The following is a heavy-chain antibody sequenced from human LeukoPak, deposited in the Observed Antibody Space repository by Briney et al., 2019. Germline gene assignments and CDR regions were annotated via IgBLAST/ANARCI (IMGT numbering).Heavy chain of an antibody. Sequence: GGPLRLSCAASGFTFSSYSMNWVRQAPGKGLEWVSSISSSSSYIYYADSVKGRFTISRDNAKNSLYLQMNSLRAEDTAVYYCARGAHDFWSGYSKGYFDYWGQGTLVTVSS. V-gene: IGHV3-21*01. D-gene: IGHD3-3*01. CDR2: ISSSSSYI. CDR1: GFTFSSYS. J-gene: IGHJ4*02. CDR3: ARGAHDFWSGYSKGYFDY.